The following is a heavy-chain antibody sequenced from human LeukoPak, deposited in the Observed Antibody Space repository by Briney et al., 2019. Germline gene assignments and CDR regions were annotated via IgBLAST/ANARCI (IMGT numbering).Heavy chain of an antibody. V-gene: IGHV4-34*01. Sequence: SETLSLTCAIYGGSFSGYYWSWIRQPPGKGLEWIGEINHSGCTNSNPSLKSRVTISVDTSKNQFSLKLSSVTAADTAVYYCAGEPYYYDSSGYYDTDYWGQGTLVTVSS. CDR3: AGEPYYYDSSGYYDTDY. CDR2: INHSGCT. CDR1: GGSFSGYY. D-gene: IGHD3-22*01. J-gene: IGHJ4*02.